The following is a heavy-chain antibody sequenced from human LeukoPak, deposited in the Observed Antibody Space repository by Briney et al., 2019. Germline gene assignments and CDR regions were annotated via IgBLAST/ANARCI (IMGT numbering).Heavy chain of an antibody. CDR3: ARVAGFSSGWYAFDI. V-gene: IGHV3-33*01. CDR2: IWYDGSNK. Sequence: PGGSLRLSRAASGFTFSSYGMHWVRQAPGKGLEWVAVIWYDGSNKYYADSVKGRFTISRDNSKNTLYLQMNSLRAEDTAVYYCARVAGFSSGWYAFDIWGQGTMVTVSS. CDR1: GFTFSSYG. D-gene: IGHD6-19*01. J-gene: IGHJ3*02.